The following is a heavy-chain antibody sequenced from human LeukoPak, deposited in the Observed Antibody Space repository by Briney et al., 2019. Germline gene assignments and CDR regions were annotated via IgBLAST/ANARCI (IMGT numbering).Heavy chain of an antibody. Sequence: SETLSLTCIVSGGSISRGSYYWNWLRQPAGKGLEWMGRVYNSGSTNSNPSLRNRVTISVDTSKNQFSLKLSSVTAADTAVYYCARHSSGWYFDYWGQGTLVTVSS. CDR3: ARHSSGWYFDY. V-gene: IGHV4-61*02. D-gene: IGHD6-19*01. CDR1: GGSISRGSYY. CDR2: VYNSGST. J-gene: IGHJ4*02.